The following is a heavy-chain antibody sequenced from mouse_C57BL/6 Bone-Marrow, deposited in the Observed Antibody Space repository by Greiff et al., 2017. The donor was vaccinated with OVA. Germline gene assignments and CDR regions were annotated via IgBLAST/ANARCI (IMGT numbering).Heavy chain of an antibody. CDR3: ASVFTARATMGVYYAMDY. V-gene: IGHV1-64*01. CDR1: GYTFTSYW. CDR2: IHPNSGST. Sequence: QVQLKQSGAELVKPGASVKLSCKASGYTFTSYWMHWVKQRPGQGLEWIGMIHPNSGSTNYNEKFKSKATLTVDKSSSTAYMQLSSLTSEDSAVSYCASVFTARATMGVYYAMDYWGQGTSVTVSS. J-gene: IGHJ4*01. D-gene: IGHD3-1*01.